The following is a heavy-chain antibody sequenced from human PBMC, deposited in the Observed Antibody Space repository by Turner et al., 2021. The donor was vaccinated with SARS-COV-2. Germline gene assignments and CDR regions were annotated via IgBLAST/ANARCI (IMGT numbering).Heavy chain of an antibody. V-gene: IGHV3-33*01. Sequence: VQLVAPGGGVVQPGRSLGLPCAASGITFSSHGMHWVRQAAGKGLEWVEVIWNDGSQKYYADSVKGRFTISRDNSKNMVYRQMNSLRAEDTAVYYCARLDDSGHWGAFDIWGQGTMVTVSS. CDR3: ARLDDSGHWGAFDI. D-gene: IGHD3-22*01. CDR1: GITFSSHG. CDR2: IWNDGSQK. J-gene: IGHJ3*02.